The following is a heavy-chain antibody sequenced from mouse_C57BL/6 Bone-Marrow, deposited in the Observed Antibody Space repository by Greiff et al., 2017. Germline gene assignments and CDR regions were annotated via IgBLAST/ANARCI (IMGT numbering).Heavy chain of an antibody. J-gene: IGHJ2*01. CDR3: ARERRYYYGSSYRGDYFDY. D-gene: IGHD1-1*01. CDR1: GFTFSSYG. V-gene: IGHV5-6*01. CDR2: ISSGGSYT. Sequence: EVKLMESGGDLVKPGGSLKLSCAASGFTFSSYGMSWVRQTPDERLEWVATISSGGSYTYYPDSVKGRFTISRDNAKNTLYLQMSSLKSEDTAMYYCARERRYYYGSSYRGDYFDYWGQGTTLTVSS.